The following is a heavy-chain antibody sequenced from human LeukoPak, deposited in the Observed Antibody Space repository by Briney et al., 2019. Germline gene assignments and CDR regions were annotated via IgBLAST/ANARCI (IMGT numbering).Heavy chain of an antibody. CDR3: AKLATSDTGETY. D-gene: IGHD3-16*01. CDR2: INPSGDST. J-gene: IGHJ4*02. V-gene: IGHV1-46*01. CDR1: GNPFTDYY. Sequence: ASVKVSCKASGNPFTDYYMHWVRQAPGQGLEWMGVINPSGDSTTYAQNFQGRVTMTRDTSTSTVYMELRSLRSEDTAIYYCAKLATSDTGETYWGQGTLVTVSS.